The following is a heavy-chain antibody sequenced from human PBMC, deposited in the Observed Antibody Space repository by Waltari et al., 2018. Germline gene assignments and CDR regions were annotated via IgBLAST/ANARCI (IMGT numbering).Heavy chain of an antibody. CDR3: ARRSRAAGKPYYYGMDV. J-gene: IGHJ6*02. CDR2: IYPGDSDT. V-gene: IGHV5-51*01. Sequence: EVQLVQSGAEVKKPGESLKISCKGSGYRFTRYWTGWVRQMPGKGLEWMGIIYPGDSDTRYSPSFQGQVTISADKSISTAYLQWSSLKASDTAMYYCARRSRAAGKPYYYGMDVWGQGTTVTVSS. D-gene: IGHD6-13*01. CDR1: GYRFTRYW.